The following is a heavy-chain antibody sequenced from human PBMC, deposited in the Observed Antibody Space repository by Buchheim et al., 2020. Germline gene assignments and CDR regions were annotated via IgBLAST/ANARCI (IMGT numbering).Heavy chain of an antibody. CDR2: ISSSGSTI. J-gene: IGHJ4*02. D-gene: IGHD3-10*01. Sequence: EVQLVESGGGLVQPGGSLRLSCAASGFTFGSYEMNWVRQAPGKGLEWVSYISSSGSTIYYADSVKGRFTISRDNAKNSLYLQMNSLRAEDTAVYYCARGAPITMVRGAPSDYWGQGTL. CDR3: ARGAPITMVRGAPSDY. V-gene: IGHV3-48*03. CDR1: GFTFGSYE.